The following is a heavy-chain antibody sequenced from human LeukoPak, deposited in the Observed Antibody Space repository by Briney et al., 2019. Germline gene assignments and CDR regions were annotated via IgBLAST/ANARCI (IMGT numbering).Heavy chain of an antibody. V-gene: IGHV3-30*02. D-gene: IGHD2-2*01. J-gene: IGHJ3*02. CDR3: STSCYDAFDI. Sequence: GGSLRLSCAASGFTFSSYGMHWVRQAPGKGLEWVAFIRYDGSNNYYADSVKGRFTISRDNSKNTLYLQMNSLRAEDTAVYYGSTSCYDAFDIWGQGTMVTVSS. CDR1: GFTFSSYG. CDR2: IRYDGSNN.